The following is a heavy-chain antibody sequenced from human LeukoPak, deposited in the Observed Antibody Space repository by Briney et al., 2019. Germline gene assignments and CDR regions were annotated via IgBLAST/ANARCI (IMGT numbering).Heavy chain of an antibody. CDR2: ISSSGSTI. CDR3: AREGIAVAGPRGMDV. V-gene: IGHV3-48*03. J-gene: IGHJ6*02. CDR1: GFTFSSYE. Sequence: PGGSLRLSCAASGFTFSSYEMNWVRQAPGKGLEWVSYISSSGSTIYYADSVKGRFTIFRDNAKNSLYLQMNSLRAEDTAVYYCAREGIAVAGPRGMDVWGQGTTVTVSS. D-gene: IGHD6-19*01.